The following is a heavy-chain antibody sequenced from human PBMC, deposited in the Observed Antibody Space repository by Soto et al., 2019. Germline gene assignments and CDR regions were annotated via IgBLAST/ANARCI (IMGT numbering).Heavy chain of an antibody. CDR2: IYYSGST. J-gene: IGHJ5*02. D-gene: IGHD2-2*01. CDR1: GGSISSGDYY. Sequence: PSETLSLTCTVSGGSISSGDYYWIWIRHPPGKGLEWIGYIYYSGSTYYNPSLKSRVTISVDTSKNQFSLKLSSVTAADTAVYYCARGAGYCSSTSCYFGWFDPWGQGTLVTVSS. CDR3: ARGAGYCSSTSCYFGWFDP. V-gene: IGHV4-30-4*01.